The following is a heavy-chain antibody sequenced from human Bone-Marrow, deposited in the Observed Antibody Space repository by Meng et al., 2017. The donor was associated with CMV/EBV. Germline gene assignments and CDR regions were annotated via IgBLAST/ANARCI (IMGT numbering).Heavy chain of an antibody. Sequence: SGTLSLTCAGYGGSFSSYAWSWIRQPPGKGLEWIGEINHSGSTNYNPSPKSRVTISLDTSKNQLSLKLRSVTAADTGVYYCARGVLTPDLGSVNYTPHYYYYGMDVWGQGTTVTVSS. V-gene: IGHV4-34*01. J-gene: IGHJ6*02. CDR3: ARGVLTPDLGSVNYTPHYYYYGMDV. CDR1: GGSFSSYA. CDR2: INHSGST. D-gene: IGHD3-3*01.